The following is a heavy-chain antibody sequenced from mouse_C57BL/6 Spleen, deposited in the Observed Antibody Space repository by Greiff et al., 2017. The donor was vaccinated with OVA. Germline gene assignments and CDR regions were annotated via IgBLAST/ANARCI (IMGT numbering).Heavy chain of an antibody. J-gene: IGHJ1*03. V-gene: IGHV1-52*01. CDR1: GYTFTSYW. CDR2: IDPSDSET. D-gene: IGHD1-1*01. Sequence: QVQLQQPGAELVRPGSSVKLSCKASGYTFTSYWMHWVKQRPIQGLEWIGNIDPSDSETHYNQKFKDKATLTVDKSSSTAYMQRSSLTSEDSAVYYCARRTYYGSSYWYFDVWGTGTTVTVSS. CDR3: ARRTYYGSSYWYFDV.